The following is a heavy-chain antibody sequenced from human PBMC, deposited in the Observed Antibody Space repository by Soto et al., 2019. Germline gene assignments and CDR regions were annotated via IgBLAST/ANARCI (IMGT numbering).Heavy chain of an antibody. Sequence: GGSLRLSCAASGFTFSSYAMSWVRQAPGKGLEWVSAISGSGGSTYYADSVKGRFTISRDNSKNTLYLQMNSLRAEDTAVYYCAKGVHYDSSGYFTPYYYGMDVWGQGTTVTVSS. D-gene: IGHD3-22*01. CDR1: GFTFSSYA. V-gene: IGHV3-23*01. J-gene: IGHJ6*02. CDR2: ISGSGGST. CDR3: AKGVHYDSSGYFTPYYYGMDV.